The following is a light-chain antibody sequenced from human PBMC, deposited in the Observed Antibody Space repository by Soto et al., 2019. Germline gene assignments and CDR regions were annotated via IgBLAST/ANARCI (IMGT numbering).Light chain of an antibody. J-gene: IGKJ1*01. CDR3: QQYYSYPPWT. Sequence: IRMTQSPSSFSASTGDRVTITCRASQGISSYLAWYQRKPGKAPKLLIYAASTLQSGVPSRFSGSGSGTDFTLTISCLQSEDFATYYCQQYYSYPPWTFGQGTKVEIK. CDR2: AAS. V-gene: IGKV1-8*01. CDR1: QGISSY.